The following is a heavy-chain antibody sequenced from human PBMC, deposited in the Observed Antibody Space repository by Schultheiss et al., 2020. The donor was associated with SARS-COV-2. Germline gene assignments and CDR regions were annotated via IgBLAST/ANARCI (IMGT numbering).Heavy chain of an antibody. Sequence: GGSLRLSCAASGFTFSSYWMSWVRQAPGKGLEWVANIKQDGSEKYYVDSVKGRFTISRDNAKNSLYLQMNSLRAEDTAVYYCAKEGATIFGVVINNWFDPWGQGTLVTVSS. J-gene: IGHJ5*02. CDR1: GFTFSSYW. V-gene: IGHV3-7*03. CDR2: IKQDGSEK. D-gene: IGHD3-3*01. CDR3: AKEGATIFGVVINNWFDP.